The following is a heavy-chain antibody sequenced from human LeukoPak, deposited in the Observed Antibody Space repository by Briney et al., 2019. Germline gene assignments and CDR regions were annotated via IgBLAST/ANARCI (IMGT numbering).Heavy chain of an antibody. CDR2: MNPNSGNT. D-gene: IGHD1-1*01. J-gene: IGHJ6*02. Sequence: GASVKVSCKASGYTFTSYDINWVRQATGQGLEWMGWMNPNSGNTGYVQKFQGRVTMTRNTSISTAYMELSSLRSEDTAVYYCARRHTKVYGVYYYYGMDVWGQGTTVTVSS. CDR3: ARRHTKVYGVYYYYGMDV. V-gene: IGHV1-8*01. CDR1: GYTFTSYD.